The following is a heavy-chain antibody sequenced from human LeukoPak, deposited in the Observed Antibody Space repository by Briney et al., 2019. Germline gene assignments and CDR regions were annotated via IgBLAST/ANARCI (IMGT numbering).Heavy chain of an antibody. D-gene: IGHD6-13*01. Sequence: GGSLRLSCEASGFTFTTYSMTWVRQAPGKGLEWVSIISSGSSAIFSADALKGRFTISRDDAKNLLYLQMNSLRAEDTAVYYCARVPGIAAAGRYFDYWGQGTLVTVSS. CDR1: GFTFTTYS. J-gene: IGHJ4*02. CDR2: ISSGSSAI. CDR3: ARVPGIAAAGRYFDY. V-gene: IGHV3-21*01.